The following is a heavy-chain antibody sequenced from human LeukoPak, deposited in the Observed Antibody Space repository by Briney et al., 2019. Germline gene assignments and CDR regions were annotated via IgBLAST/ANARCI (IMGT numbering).Heavy chain of an antibody. CDR3: ASGKYYFDY. V-gene: IGHV3-21*01. Sequence: GGSLRLSCVASGFTFSSHWMHWVRQAPGKGLEWVSTIRSSGGGTYYADSVKGRLTISRDNAKNSLYLQMNSLRAEDTAVYYCASGKYYFDYWGQGTLVTVSS. CDR2: IRSSGGGT. J-gene: IGHJ4*02. CDR1: GFTFSSHW.